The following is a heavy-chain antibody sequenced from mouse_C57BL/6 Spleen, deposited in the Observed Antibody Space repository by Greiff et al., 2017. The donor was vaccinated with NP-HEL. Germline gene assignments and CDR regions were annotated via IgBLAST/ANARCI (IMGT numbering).Heavy chain of an antibody. D-gene: IGHD2-4*01. CDR2: IDPSDSYT. CDR3: ARYYDYATLFDY. CDR1: GYTFTSYW. V-gene: IGHV1-69*01. Sequence: QVQLQQSGAELVMPGASVKLSCKASGYTFTSYWMHWVKQRPGQGLEWIGEIDPSDSYTNYNQKFKGKSTLTVDKSSSTAYMQLSSLTSEDSAVYYCARYYDYATLFDYWGQGTTLTVSS. J-gene: IGHJ2*01.